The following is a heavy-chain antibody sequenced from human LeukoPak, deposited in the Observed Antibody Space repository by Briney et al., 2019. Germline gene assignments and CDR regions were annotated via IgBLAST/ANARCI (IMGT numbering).Heavy chain of an antibody. J-gene: IGHJ4*02. CDR3: ARGGYYGSGSYYNFDY. CDR1: GGSISSYY. CDR2: IYTSGST. Sequence: SETLSLTCTVSGGSISSYYWSWIRRPAGKGLEWIGRIYTSGSTNYNPSLKSRVTMSVDTSKNQFSLKLSSVTAADTAVYYCARGGYYGSGSYYNFDYWGQGTLVTVSS. D-gene: IGHD3-10*01. V-gene: IGHV4-4*07.